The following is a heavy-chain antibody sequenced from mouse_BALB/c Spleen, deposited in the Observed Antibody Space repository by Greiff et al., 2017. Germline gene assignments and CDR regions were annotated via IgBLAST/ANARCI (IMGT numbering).Heavy chain of an antibody. Sequence: EVKVVESGGGLVKPGGSLKLSCAASGFTFSSYAMSWVRQTPEKRLEWVASISSGGSTYYPDSVKGRFTISRDNARNILYLQMSSLRSEDTAMYYCARGEYGNSAWFAYWGQGTLVTVSA. CDR2: ISSGGST. CDR1: GFTFSSYA. CDR3: ARGEYGNSAWFAY. J-gene: IGHJ3*01. D-gene: IGHD2-10*02. V-gene: IGHV5-6-5*01.